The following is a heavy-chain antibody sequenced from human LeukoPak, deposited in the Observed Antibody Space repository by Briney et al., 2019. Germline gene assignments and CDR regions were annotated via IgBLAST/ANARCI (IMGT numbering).Heavy chain of an antibody. D-gene: IGHD2-15*01. CDR1: GFTFSSYE. CDR3: ARDCGGGSCYGPYDAFDI. CDR2: ISSSGSTI. J-gene: IGHJ3*02. V-gene: IGHV3-48*03. Sequence: GGSLRLSCAASGFTFSSYEMNWVRQAPGKGLEWVSYISSSGSTIYYADSVKGRFTISRDNAKNSLYLQMNSLRAEDTAVYYCARDCGGGSCYGPYDAFDIWGQGTMVPGSS.